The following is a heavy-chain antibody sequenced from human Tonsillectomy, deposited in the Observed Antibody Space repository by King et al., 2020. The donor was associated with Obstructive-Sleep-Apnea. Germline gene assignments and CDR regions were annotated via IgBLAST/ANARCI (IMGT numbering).Heavy chain of an antibody. D-gene: IGHD4-11*01. CDR3: AKDRESYRDYYYGMDV. V-gene: IGHV3-30*18. CDR1: GFTFSSYG. Sequence: QLVQSGGGVVQPGRSLRLSCAASGFTFSSYGMHWVRQAPGKGLEWVAVISYDGSNKYYADSVKGRFTISRDNSKNTLYLQMNSLRAEDTAVYYCAKDRESYRDYYYGMDVWGQGTTVTVSS. CDR2: ISYDGSNK. J-gene: IGHJ6*02.